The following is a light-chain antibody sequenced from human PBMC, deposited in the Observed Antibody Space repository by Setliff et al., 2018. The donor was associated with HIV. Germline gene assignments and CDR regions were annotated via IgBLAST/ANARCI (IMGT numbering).Light chain of an antibody. CDR1: SNDVGRYDL. CDR3: CSNTGSNTYV. V-gene: IGLV2-23*01. J-gene: IGLJ1*01. Sequence: QSALTQPASVSGSPGQSITISCTGTSNDVGRYDLVSWYQQHPARAPKLIIYQATRRPSGVSNHFSGSKSGNTASLTISGLQAEDEADYYCCSNTGSNTYVFGTGTKVTVL. CDR2: QAT.